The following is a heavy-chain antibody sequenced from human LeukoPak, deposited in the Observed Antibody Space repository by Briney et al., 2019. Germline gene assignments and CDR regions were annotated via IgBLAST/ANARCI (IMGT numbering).Heavy chain of an antibody. D-gene: IGHD4-23*01. V-gene: IGHV4-61*02. CDR2: VYTSGRT. CDR3: ARERLRWPKIDY. J-gene: IGHJ4*02. Sequence: SETLSLTCTVSGDSISIGSSYWSWIRQPAGKGLEWIGRVYTSGRTNYNPSLQSRVSISVDPSKNQFSLNLTSVTAADTAVYYCARERLRWPKIDYWGQGTLVTVSS. CDR1: GDSISIGSSY.